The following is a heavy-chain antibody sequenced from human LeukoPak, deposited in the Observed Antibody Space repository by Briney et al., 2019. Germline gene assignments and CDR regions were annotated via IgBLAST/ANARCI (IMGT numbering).Heavy chain of an antibody. CDR3: ARDDDYYDSSGYYYDYFDY. D-gene: IGHD3-22*01. CDR1: GFTFSSYG. J-gene: IGHJ4*02. CDR2: IKQDGSEK. V-gene: IGHV3-7*01. Sequence: GGSLRLSCAASGFTFSSYGMHWVRQAPGKGLEWVASIKQDGSEKYYVDSVKGRFTISRDNAKNSLYVQMNSLRAEDTAVYYCARDDDYYDSSGYYYDYFDYWGQGTLVTVSS.